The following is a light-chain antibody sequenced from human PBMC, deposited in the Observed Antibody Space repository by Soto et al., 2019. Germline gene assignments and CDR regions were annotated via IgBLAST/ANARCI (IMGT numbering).Light chain of an antibody. CDR3: QQRSNWIT. V-gene: IGKV3-11*01. CDR2: DVS. CDR1: QRVSSY. Sequence: DIVLTQSPATLSLSPGERATLYCGASQRVSSYLAWYQQKPGQAPSLLIYDVSHRATGIPARFSGSGSGTDFTLTISSLEPEDFAVYYCQQRSNWITFGQGTRLEIK. J-gene: IGKJ5*01.